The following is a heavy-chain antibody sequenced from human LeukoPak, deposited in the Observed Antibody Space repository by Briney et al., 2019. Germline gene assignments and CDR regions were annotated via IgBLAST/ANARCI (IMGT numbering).Heavy chain of an antibody. CDR3: ASFYVP. CDR1: GYTLTDYY. J-gene: IGHJ5*02. V-gene: IGHV1-2*02. Sequence: ASVKVSCKALGYTLTDYYFHWVRQAPGQGLEWMGKINPYSGATNYAQKFQGRVAMTRAASIYTVYMELSRLTSDDTALYYCASFYVPWGQGTLVTVSS. CDR2: INPYSGAT. D-gene: IGHD2/OR15-2a*01.